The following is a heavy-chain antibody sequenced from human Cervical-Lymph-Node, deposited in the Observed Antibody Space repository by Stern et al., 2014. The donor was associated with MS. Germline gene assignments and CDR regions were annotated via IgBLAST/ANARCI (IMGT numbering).Heavy chain of an antibody. Sequence: QVQLVESGGGVVQPGRSLRLSCVASGLTFRTSVMHWVRQAPGKGLEWVAVVWNDGSKEHFTESVKGRFSTSRDTAKNTLHLQMSSLRAEDTAVYFCATSTASDAFDIWGQGTLVTVSS. D-gene: IGHD2/OR15-2a*01. V-gene: IGHV3-33*01. J-gene: IGHJ3*02. CDR1: GLTFRTSV. CDR2: VWNDGSKE. CDR3: ATSTASDAFDI.